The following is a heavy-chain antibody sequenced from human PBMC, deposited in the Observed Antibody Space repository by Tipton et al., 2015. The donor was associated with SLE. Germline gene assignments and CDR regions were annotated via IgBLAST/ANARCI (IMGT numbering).Heavy chain of an antibody. J-gene: IGHJ4*02. D-gene: IGHD6-19*01. CDR3: ARANLQWLVQDY. CDR1: GGSISSGSYY. V-gene: IGHV4-30-2*01. CDR2: IYHSGST. Sequence: TLSLTCTVSGGSISSGSYYWSWIRQPPGKGLEWIGYIYHSGSTYYNPSLKSRVTISVDTSKNQFSLKLSSVTAADTAVYYCARANLQWLVQDYWGQGTLVTVSS.